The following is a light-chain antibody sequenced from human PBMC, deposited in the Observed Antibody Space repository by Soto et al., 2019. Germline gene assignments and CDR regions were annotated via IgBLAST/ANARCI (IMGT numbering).Light chain of an antibody. Sequence: EIVLTQSPGSLSLSPGERATLSCRASQTITSSYLAWYQQKPGQAPRLLIYGASSRAAGTPDRFSGSGAGTDFTLTISRLEPEDFAVYYCQKYGSSPPITFGQGTRLEIK. J-gene: IGKJ5*01. V-gene: IGKV3-20*01. CDR1: QTITSSY. CDR2: GAS. CDR3: QKYGSSPPIT.